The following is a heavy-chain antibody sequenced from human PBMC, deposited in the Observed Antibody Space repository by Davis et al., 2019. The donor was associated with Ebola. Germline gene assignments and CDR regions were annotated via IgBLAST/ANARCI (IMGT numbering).Heavy chain of an antibody. CDR1: GFTVSSNY. D-gene: IGHD2-15*01. CDR3: NTGISPPDSLYYFES. Sequence: GGSLRLSCAASGFTVSSNYMSWVRQAPGKGLEWVSVIYSGGSTYYADSVKGRFTISRDNSKNTLYLQMNSLKTEDTAVYYCNTGISPPDSLYYFESWGQGTLVTVSS. J-gene: IGHJ4*02. V-gene: IGHV3-53*01. CDR2: IYSGGST.